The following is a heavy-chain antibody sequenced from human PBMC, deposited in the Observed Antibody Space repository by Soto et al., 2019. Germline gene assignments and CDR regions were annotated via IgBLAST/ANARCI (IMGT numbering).Heavy chain of an antibody. CDR1: GFSFRRYA. V-gene: IGHV3-23*01. Sequence: EVQLLESGGGLAQPGGSLRLSCAASGFSFRRYAMRWVRQAPGKGLEWVSSISGNGGSTYYADSVKGRVTISRDNSKNRLYLQMNSLRAEDTAIDYCTKMGCSGDTCCSEYWGQGALVTVSS. CDR2: ISGNGGST. CDR3: TKMGCSGDTCCSEY. D-gene: IGHD2-15*01. J-gene: IGHJ4*02.